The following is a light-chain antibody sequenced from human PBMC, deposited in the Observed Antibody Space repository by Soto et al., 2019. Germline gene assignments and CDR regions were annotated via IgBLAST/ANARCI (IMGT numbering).Light chain of an antibody. CDR1: QSVFYSSNNKDY. CDR3: QQYYTTPWT. CDR2: WAS. J-gene: IGKJ1*01. Sequence: DIVMTQSPDSLAVSLGERATINCKSSQSVFYSSNNKDYLAWYQQKPGQPPNLLIYWASTRESGVPDRFSGSGSEKDFTLTLNSLQAEDVAVYYCQQYYTTPWTCGQGTKVEIK. V-gene: IGKV4-1*01.